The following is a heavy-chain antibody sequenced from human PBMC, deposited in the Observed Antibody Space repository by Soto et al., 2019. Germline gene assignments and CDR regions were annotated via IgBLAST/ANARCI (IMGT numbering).Heavy chain of an antibody. Sequence: QVQLVESGGGVVQPGRSLRLSCAASGFTFSSYGMNWVRQAPGKGLEWVSVIWYEGSNKYYADSVKGRFTISRDNSKNTLYLQMNSLRAEDTAVDYCARDEGDSGWYYFDYWGQGTLVTVSS. D-gene: IGHD6-19*01. CDR1: GFTFSSYG. V-gene: IGHV3-33*01. CDR2: IWYEGSNK. CDR3: ARDEGDSGWYYFDY. J-gene: IGHJ4*02.